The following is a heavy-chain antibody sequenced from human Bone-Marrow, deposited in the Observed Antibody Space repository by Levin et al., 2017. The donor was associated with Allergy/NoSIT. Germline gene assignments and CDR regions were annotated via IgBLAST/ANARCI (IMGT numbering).Heavy chain of an antibody. CDR3: ARDGSTYYDILTGYYKGDDYYGMDV. J-gene: IGHJ6*02. V-gene: IGHV3-30*03. CDR1: GFTFSTYG. D-gene: IGHD3-9*01. CDR2: ISYDGRNE. Sequence: GESLKISCAASGFTFSTYGMHWVRQAPGKGLEWVAVISYDGRNEYYADSVKGRFTISRDNSKSTLYLQVNSLRAEDTALYYCARDGSTYYDILTGYYKGDDYYGMDVWGQGTSVAVSS.